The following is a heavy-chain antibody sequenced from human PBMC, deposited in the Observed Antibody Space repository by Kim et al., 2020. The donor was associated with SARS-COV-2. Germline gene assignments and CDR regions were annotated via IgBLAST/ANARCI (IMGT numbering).Heavy chain of an antibody. CDR3: ARVLSASYYYGMDV. J-gene: IGHJ6*02. Sequence: ADSVKGSITISKDNSENTLYLKMISLRAEDAAVYYCARVLSASYYYGMDVWGQGTTVTVSS. V-gene: IGHV3-66*01.